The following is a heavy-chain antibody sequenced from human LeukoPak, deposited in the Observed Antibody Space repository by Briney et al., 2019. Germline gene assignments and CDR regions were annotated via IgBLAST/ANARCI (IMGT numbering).Heavy chain of an antibody. Sequence: PGGSLRLSCAASGFTFSDYYMSWIRQAPGKGLEWVSYISSSSSYTNYADSVKGRFTISRDNAKNSLYLQMNSLRAEDTAVYYCARARGYGDYAPDYWGQGTLVTVSS. V-gene: IGHV3-11*06. D-gene: IGHD4-17*01. CDR2: ISSSSSYT. CDR1: GFTFSDYY. J-gene: IGHJ4*02. CDR3: ARARGYGDYAPDY.